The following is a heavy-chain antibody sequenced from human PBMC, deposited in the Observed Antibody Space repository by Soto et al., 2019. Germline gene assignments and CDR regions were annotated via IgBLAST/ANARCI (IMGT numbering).Heavy chain of an antibody. CDR2: IKSKTDGGTT. CDR3: TTDYRMVRGVITVDY. V-gene: IGHV3-15*01. Sequence: EVQLVESGGGLVKPGGSLRLSCAASGFTFRNAWMSWVRQAPGKGLEWVGRIKSKTDGGTTDYAAPVKGRFTISRDDSKNTLYLQMNSLKTEDTAVYYCTTDYRMVRGVITVDYWGQGTLVTVSS. J-gene: IGHJ4*02. CDR1: GFTFRNAW. D-gene: IGHD3-10*01.